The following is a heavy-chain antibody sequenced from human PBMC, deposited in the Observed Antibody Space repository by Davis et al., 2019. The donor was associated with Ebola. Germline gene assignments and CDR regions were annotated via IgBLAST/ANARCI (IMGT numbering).Heavy chain of an antibody. CDR3: VKRTSGSSGWDY. CDR2: VIGSGSDT. Sequence: GESLKISCAASGFTFSSYWMSWVRQAPGKGLEWVSGVIGSGSDTYYADSVKGRFTISRDNSKNTLYLQMNSLRVEDTATYYCVKRTSGSSGWDYWGQGTLVTVSS. J-gene: IGHJ4*02. V-gene: IGHV3-23*01. CDR1: GFTFSSYW. D-gene: IGHD6-6*01.